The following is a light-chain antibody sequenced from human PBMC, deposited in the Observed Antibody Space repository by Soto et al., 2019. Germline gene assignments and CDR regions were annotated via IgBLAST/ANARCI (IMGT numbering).Light chain of an antibody. J-gene: IGLJ2*01. CDR2: EVS. Sequence: QSALTQPASVSGSPGQSITISCTGTSDDIGDYNYVSWYQQHPGEAPKLIIYEVSARPSGVSSRFSGSKSANTASLTITGLPDEDDADYYCSSYRTLSSLVFGGGTKLTVL. V-gene: IGLV2-14*01. CDR3: SSYRTLSSLV. CDR1: SDDIGDYNY.